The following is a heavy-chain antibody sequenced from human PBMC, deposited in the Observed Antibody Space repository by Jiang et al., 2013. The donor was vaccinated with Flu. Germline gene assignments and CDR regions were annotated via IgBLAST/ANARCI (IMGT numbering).Heavy chain of an antibody. CDR2: IRTYNGDT. D-gene: IGHD3-3*01. V-gene: IGHV1-18*01. Sequence: EWMGWIRTYNGDTIYAQNLQGRVTMTTDTSTSTAYMELRSLRHDDTAVYYCARGSGEFDYWGQGSLVTVSS. CDR3: ARGSGEFDY. J-gene: IGHJ4*02.